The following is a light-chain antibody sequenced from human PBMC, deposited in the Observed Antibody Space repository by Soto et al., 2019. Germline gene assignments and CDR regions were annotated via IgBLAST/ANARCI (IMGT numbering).Light chain of an antibody. Sequence: QSVLTQPPSVSGAPGQRVTISCTGSSSNIGAGYDVHWYQQLPGTAPKLLIYGNNNWPSGVPDRFSGSKSATSDSLAITGLQAEDEADYYCQSYDSSLSGWVFGGGTKVTVL. J-gene: IGLJ3*02. CDR3: QSYDSSLSGWV. CDR1: SSNIGAGYD. CDR2: GNN. V-gene: IGLV1-40*01.